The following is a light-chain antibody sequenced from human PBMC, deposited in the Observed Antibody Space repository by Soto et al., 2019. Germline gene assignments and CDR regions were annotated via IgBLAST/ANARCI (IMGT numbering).Light chain of an antibody. CDR1: QSVDSY. V-gene: IGKV3-11*01. CDR2: GAS. Sequence: EIVLTQSPASLSSSPGERATLSCRASQSVDSYLVWYQQKPGQAPRLLIFGASNRATGIPARFSGSWSGTDFTLTINSLVPDDFAVYYCQQYKHWPRTFGQGTKLDIK. CDR3: QQYKHWPRT. J-gene: IGKJ1*01.